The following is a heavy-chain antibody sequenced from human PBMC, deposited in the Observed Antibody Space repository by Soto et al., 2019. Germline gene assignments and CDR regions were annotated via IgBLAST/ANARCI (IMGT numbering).Heavy chain of an antibody. J-gene: IGHJ4*02. CDR2: IIPIFGTA. V-gene: IGHV1-69*01. CDR3: ARDYGHDCSGGNCYFYF. Sequence: QVQLVQSGAEVKKPGSSVKVSCKAPGGTFSTYPINWVRQAPGQGLEWMGGIIPIFGTANYAQKFQGRVTITADESTSTAHMELSSLRSEDTAVYYCARDYGHDCSGGNCYFYFWGQGTLVTVSS. D-gene: IGHD2-15*01. CDR1: GGTFSTYP.